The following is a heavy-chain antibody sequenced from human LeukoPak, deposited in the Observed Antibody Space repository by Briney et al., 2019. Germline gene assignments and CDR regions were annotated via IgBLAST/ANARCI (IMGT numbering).Heavy chain of an antibody. CDR3: ARDIEDGVS. CDR2: IRSDGTIT. J-gene: IGHJ5*02. CDR1: GFTFSRYW. V-gene: IGHV3-74*01. D-gene: IGHD5-24*01. Sequence: GGSLRLSCAASGFTFSRYWMHWVRQAPGKGLVWVARIRSDGTITSYADFVKGRFTISRDNAKNTLYLQMNSLRAEDTAVYYCARDIEDGVSWGQGTLVTVSS.